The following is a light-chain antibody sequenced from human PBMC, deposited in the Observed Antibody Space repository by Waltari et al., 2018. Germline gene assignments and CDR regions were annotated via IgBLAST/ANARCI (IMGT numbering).Light chain of an antibody. CDR2: DVS. CDR3: SSYINTRVE. V-gene: IGLV2-14*03. CDR1: NSDIGRYDY. Sequence: QSALTQPASVSGSPGQSITISCTGTNSDIGRYDYVSWYQQYPGKAPKLMISDVSNRPSGVSNRFSGSKSGNTASLTISGLQAEDEADYYCSSYINTRVEFGGGTKLTVL. J-gene: IGLJ2*01.